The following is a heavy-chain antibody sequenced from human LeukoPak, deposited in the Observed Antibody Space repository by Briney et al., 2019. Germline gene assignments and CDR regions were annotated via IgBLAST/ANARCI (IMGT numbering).Heavy chain of an antibody. V-gene: IGHV4-38-2*01. D-gene: IGHD3-22*01. J-gene: IGHJ4*02. Sequence: SETLSLTCAVSGYSISSGSCWGWIRQPPGKGLEWIGSIYHSGTYYNPSLESRVTISVDTPKNQFSLQLSSVTAADTAVYYCARGDNYYDSSGYLDWGQGTLVTVPS. CDR1: GYSISSGSC. CDR2: IYHSGT. CDR3: ARGDNYYDSSGYLD.